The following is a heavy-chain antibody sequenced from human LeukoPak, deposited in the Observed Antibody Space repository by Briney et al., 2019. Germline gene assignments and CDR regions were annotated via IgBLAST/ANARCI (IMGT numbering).Heavy chain of an antibody. Sequence: GSLKLSFAASGFVFRCFFMAWVRPAPGKGPGWGSFYSRNDETIYYTDSVKDRFTITRDNAKNSLYLQIDSLRVEDTAVYFCARFLGFRGGGTHYFDYWGQGTPVTVSS. D-gene: IGHD1-1*01. J-gene: IGHJ4*02. CDR3: ARFLGFRGGGTHYFDY. CDR1: GFVFRCFF. V-gene: IGHV3-11*01. CDR2: YSRNDETI.